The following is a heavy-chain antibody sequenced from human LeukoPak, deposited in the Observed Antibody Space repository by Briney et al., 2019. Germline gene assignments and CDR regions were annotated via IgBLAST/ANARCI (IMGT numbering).Heavy chain of an antibody. Sequence: PSVTLSLTCTVSGGSITSYFWSWIRQPAGKGLEWIGRIYSSGSTNYNPSLKSRVTMSVDTSKNQFSLKLSSVTAADTAVYYCARMSYNSGSYSAWGRGTLVTVSS. D-gene: IGHD3-10*01. CDR2: IYSSGST. CDR1: GGSITSYF. V-gene: IGHV4-4*07. J-gene: IGHJ5*02. CDR3: ARMSYNSGSYSA.